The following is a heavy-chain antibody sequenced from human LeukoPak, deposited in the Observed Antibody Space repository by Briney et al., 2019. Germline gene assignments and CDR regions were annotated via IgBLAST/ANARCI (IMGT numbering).Heavy chain of an antibody. D-gene: IGHD6-19*01. V-gene: IGHV3-23*01. J-gene: IGHJ4*02. CDR1: GFTFSSYA. CDR3: AKPPSRIAVAGTFIDY. CDR2: LSGSGGST. Sequence: PGESLRLSCAASGFTFSSYAMSWVRQAPGKGLEWVSALSGSGGSTYYADSGKSRFTISRDNSKNSLYLQMNSLRAQDTAVFFCAKPPSRIAVAGTFIDYWGQGTLVPVSS.